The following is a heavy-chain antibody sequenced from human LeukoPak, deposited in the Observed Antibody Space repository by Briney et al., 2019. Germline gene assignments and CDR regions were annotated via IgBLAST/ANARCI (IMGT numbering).Heavy chain of an antibody. CDR2: IYYSGST. D-gene: IGHD2-2*01. CDR3: ARDPWGGDIVVVPAAIHDP. CDR1: GGSISSYY. V-gene: IGHV4-59*06. J-gene: IGHJ5*02. Sequence: SETLSLTCTVSGGSISSYYWSWIRQPPGKGLEWIGYIYYSGSTYYNPSLKSRVTISVDTSKNQFSLRLSSVTAADTAVYYCARDPWGGDIVVVPAAIHDPWGQGTLVTVSS.